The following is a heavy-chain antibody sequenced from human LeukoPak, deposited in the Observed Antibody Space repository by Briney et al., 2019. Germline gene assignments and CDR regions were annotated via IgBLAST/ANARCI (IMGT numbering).Heavy chain of an antibody. CDR3: ARDVNMGWSGSYSERYNWFDP. V-gene: IGHV3-20*04. D-gene: IGHD1-26*01. J-gene: IGHJ5*02. CDR1: GFTFDDYG. CDR2: INWNGGNT. Sequence: SGGSLRLSCAAPGFTFDDYGMSWVRQAPGKGLEWVSGINWNGGNTGYADSVKGRFTISRDNAKNSLYLQMNSLRAEDTALYYCARDVNMGWSGSYSERYNWFDPWGQGTLVTVSS.